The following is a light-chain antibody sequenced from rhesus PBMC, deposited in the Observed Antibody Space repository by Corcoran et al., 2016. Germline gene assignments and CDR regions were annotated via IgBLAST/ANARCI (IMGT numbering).Light chain of an antibody. CDR1: RGISSY. V-gene: IGKV1-32*03. CDR2: YAS. Sequence: DIQMTQSPSALSASVGDRVTISCRASRGISSYLNWSQQKPGKAPKLLIYYASSLASGVQSTFSGSGSWTDYTLTISSLQPADFATDSCQQGYSTPFTFGPGTKLDIK. CDR3: QQGYSTPFT. J-gene: IGKJ3*01.